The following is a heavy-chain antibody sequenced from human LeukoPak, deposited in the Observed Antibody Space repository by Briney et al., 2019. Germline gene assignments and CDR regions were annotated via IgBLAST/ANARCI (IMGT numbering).Heavy chain of an antibody. V-gene: IGHV4-39*01. CDR3: ARRVGWELLDY. CDR1: GGSISSSSYY. CDR2: IYYSGST. D-gene: IGHD1-26*01. J-gene: IGHJ4*02. Sequence: SETLSLTCTVSGGSISSSSYYWGWIRQPPGKGLEWIGSIYYSGSTYYNPSLKSRVTISVDTSKNQFSLKLSSVTAADTAVYYCARRVGWELLDYWGQGTLVTVSS.